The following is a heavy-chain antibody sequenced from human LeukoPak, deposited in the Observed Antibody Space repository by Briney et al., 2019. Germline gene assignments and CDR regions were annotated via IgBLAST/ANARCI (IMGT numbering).Heavy chain of an antibody. CDR1: GGSISSGSYY. J-gene: IGHJ4*02. CDR2: IYTSGST. V-gene: IGHV4-61*02. D-gene: IGHD6-19*01. Sequence: SETLSLTCTVSGGSISSGSYYWSWIRQPAGKGLEWIGRIYTSGSTNYNPSLKSRVTISVDKSKNQFSLNLTSVTAADTAVYYCARGGQLAVPDPFDSWGQGTLVTVSS. CDR3: ARGGQLAVPDPFDS.